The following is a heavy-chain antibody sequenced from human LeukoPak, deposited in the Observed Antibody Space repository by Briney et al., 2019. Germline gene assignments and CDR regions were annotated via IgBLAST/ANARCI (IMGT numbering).Heavy chain of an antibody. J-gene: IGHJ4*02. CDR2: INSSGGGT. CDR1: GYTFTSYY. Sequence: GASVKVSCKASGYTFTSYYMHWVRQAPGQGLEWMGIINSSGGGTTYAQKFQGRVTITTDESTSTAYMELSSLRSEDTAVYYCARDRPAKGYCSSTSCHGWFDYWGQGTLVTVSS. D-gene: IGHD2-2*01. CDR3: ARDRPAKGYCSSTSCHGWFDY. V-gene: IGHV1-46*01.